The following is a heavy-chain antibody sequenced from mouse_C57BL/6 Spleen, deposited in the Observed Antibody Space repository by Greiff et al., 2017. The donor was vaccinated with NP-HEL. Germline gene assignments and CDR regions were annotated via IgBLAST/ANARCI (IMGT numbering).Heavy chain of an antibody. CDR2: IDPSDSYT. J-gene: IGHJ3*01. V-gene: IGHV1-69*01. Sequence: VKQSCKASGYTFTSYWMHWVKQRPGQGLEWIGEIDPSDSYTNYNQKFKGKSTLTVDKSSSTAYMQHSSLTSENSAVYYCARSDYGSSTRFAYWGQGTLVTVSA. CDR3: ARSDYGSSTRFAY. D-gene: IGHD1-1*01. CDR1: GYTFTSYW.